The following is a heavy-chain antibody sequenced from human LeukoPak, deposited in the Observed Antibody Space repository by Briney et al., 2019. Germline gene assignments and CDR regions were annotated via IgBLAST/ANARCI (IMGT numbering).Heavy chain of an antibody. D-gene: IGHD3-22*01. CDR3: ARDKYYDRYFDS. J-gene: IGHJ4*02. CDR2: IKQDGSEK. V-gene: IGHV3-7*01. CDR1: GFTFNSNW. Sequence: PGGSLRLSCVAYGFTFNSNWMSWVRQAPGKGLEWVANIKQDGSEKYYVDSVKGRLTITRDNAKNSLSLQMNSLRGEDTAVYYCARDKYYDRYFDSWGRGTLVTVSS.